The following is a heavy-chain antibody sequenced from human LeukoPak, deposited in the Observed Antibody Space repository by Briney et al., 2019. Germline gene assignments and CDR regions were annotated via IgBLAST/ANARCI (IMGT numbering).Heavy chain of an antibody. Sequence: GGSLRLSCAASGFTFSSYGMHWVRQAPGKGLEWVAFIRYDGSNKYYADSVKGRFTISRDNSKNTLYLQLNSVRAEDTAVYYCAKDAPYCSGGSCYSVFDFWGQGTLVTVSS. D-gene: IGHD2-15*01. J-gene: IGHJ4*02. CDR1: GFTFSSYG. CDR2: IRYDGSNK. CDR3: AKDAPYCSGGSCYSVFDF. V-gene: IGHV3-30*02.